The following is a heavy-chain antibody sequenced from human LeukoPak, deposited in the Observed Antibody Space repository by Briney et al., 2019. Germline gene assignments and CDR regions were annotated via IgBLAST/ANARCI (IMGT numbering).Heavy chain of an antibody. CDR3: ATTENSSGWFGY. V-gene: IGHV4-34*01. J-gene: IGHJ4*02. Sequence: SETLSLTCAVYGGSFSGYYWSWIRQPPGKGLEWIGEINHSGSTNYNPSLKSRVTISVDTSKNQFSLKLNSVTAADTAVYYCATTENSSGWFGYWGQGTLVTVSS. CDR2: INHSGST. CDR1: GGSFSGYY. D-gene: IGHD6-19*01.